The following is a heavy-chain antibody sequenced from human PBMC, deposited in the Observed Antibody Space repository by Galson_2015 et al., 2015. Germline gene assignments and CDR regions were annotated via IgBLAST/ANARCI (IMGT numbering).Heavy chain of an antibody. V-gene: IGHV3-43*01. CDR1: GFTFDDYT. Sequence: SLRLSCAASGFTFDDYTMHWVRQAPGKGLEWVPLISWDGGSTYYADSVKGRFTISRDNSKNSLYLQMNSLRTEDTALYYCAKDMGYSNHPRVYYYYGMDVWGQGTTVTVSS. D-gene: IGHD4-11*01. CDR3: AKDMGYSNHPRVYYYYGMDV. CDR2: ISWDGGST. J-gene: IGHJ6*02.